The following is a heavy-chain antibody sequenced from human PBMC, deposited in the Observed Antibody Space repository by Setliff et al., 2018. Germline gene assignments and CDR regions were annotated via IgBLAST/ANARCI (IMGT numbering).Heavy chain of an antibody. V-gene: IGHV1-2*04. CDR3: ARSDHLVVDGFDV. J-gene: IGHJ3*01. Sequence: GASVKVSCKTSGCAFTDNYIHWVRQAPGQGLEWMGWINPKTGGTSLAQKFQGWVSMTRDTSITTAYMELSRLTSDDMAVYFCARSDHLVVDGFDVWGQGTMVTVSS. CDR1: GCAFTDNY. CDR2: INPKTGGT. D-gene: IGHD3-16*01.